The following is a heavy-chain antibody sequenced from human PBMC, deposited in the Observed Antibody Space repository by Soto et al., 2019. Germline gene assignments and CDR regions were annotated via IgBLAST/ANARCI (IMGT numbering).Heavy chain of an antibody. J-gene: IGHJ5*02. CDR3: ARERLKRIAAPQGIDP. Sequence: SETLSLTCSVSDGSVNSGSNQWNWIRQLPGKGLEWIGYIYYSGTAHYNPSLKSRVTISLDKSKNQFSLKLSSVTTADTAVYYCARERLKRIAAPQGIDPWGQGILVTVYS. CDR1: DGSVNSGSNQ. D-gene: IGHD6-6*01. CDR2: IYYSGTA. V-gene: IGHV4-61*01.